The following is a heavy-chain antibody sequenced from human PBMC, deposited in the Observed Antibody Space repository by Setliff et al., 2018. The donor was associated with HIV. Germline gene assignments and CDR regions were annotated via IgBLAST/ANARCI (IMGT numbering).Heavy chain of an antibody. CDR1: GGSFSDHY. J-gene: IGHJ4*02. Sequence: PSETLSLTCAVYGGSFSDHYWSWVRQSPGKGLEWIGYIYYSGSTYYNPSLKSRVTISVDTSKNQFSLNVTSVTAADTAVYYCARGNYYNMWADPFDYWGQGTLVTVSS. V-gene: IGHV4-59*11. CDR2: IYYSGST. CDR3: ARGNYYNMWADPFDY. D-gene: IGHD3-10*01.